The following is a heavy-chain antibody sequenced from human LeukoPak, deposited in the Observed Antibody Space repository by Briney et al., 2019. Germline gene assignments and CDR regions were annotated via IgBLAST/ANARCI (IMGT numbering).Heavy chain of an antibody. CDR3: AKDAAFYFDY. Sequence: GSLRLSCAVSGFTFSGYTMSWVHQAPGKGLQWVSAISGSGGSTFYADSVKGRFTISRDNSKNTLYLQMNSLRAEDTAVYYCAKDAAFYFDYWGQGILVTVSS. CDR1: GFTFSGYT. J-gene: IGHJ4*02. CDR2: ISGSGGST. V-gene: IGHV3-23*01. D-gene: IGHD6-25*01.